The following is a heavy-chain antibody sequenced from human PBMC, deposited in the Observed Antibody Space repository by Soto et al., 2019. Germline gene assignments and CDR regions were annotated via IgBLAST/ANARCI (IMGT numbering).Heavy chain of an antibody. CDR1: GYTFINSG. J-gene: IGHJ3*01. V-gene: IGHV1-18*04. CDR2: ITDYNGST. D-gene: IGHD4-17*01. Sequence: ASVKVSCKASGYTFINSGIIWARQAPGQGLEWMGWITDYNGSTKYARKFQDRVTMTTDTSTSTAYMELRSLRSDDTAVYFCARDDFGDLWRSPDVWGQGTMVTVSS. CDR3: ARDDFGDLWRSPDV.